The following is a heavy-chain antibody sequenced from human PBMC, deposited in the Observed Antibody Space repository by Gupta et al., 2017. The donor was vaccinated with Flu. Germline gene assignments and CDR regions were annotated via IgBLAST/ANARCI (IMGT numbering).Heavy chain of an antibody. CDR3: AKEEDLGAASRFDY. D-gene: IGHD6-13*01. Sequence: EVQLLESGGGLVQPGGSLRLSCAASGFTFSSYAMSCVRQAPGKGLEWVSAISGSGGSTYYADSVKGRFTISRDNSKNTPYLQMNSRRAEDTAVYYWAKEEDLGAASRFDYWGQGTLVTVSS. CDR1: GFTFSSYA. J-gene: IGHJ4*02. CDR2: ISGSGGST. V-gene: IGHV3-23*01.